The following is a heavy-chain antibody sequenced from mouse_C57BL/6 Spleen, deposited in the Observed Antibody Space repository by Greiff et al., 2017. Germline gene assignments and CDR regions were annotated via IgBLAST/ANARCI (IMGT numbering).Heavy chain of an antibody. J-gene: IGHJ2*01. CDR1: GYTFTSYW. V-gene: IGHV1-55*01. CDR3: ARRELRYFDY. Sequence: QVQLQQPGAELVKPGASVKMSCKASGYTFTSYWITWVKQRPGQGLEWIGDFYPGSGGTNYNEKFKGKATLTVDTSSSTAYIQLSSLTSEDSAVYYCARRELRYFDYWGQGTTLTVSS. CDR2: FYPGSGGT.